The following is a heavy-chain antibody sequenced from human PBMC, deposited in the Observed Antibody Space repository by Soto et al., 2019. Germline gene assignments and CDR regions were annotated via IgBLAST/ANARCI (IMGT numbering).Heavy chain of an antibody. D-gene: IGHD3-16*01. Sequence: GGSLRLSCAASGFTFSSYGMHWVRQAPGKGLEWVAVISYDGSNKYYADSVKGRFTISRDNSKNTLCLQMNSLRAEDTAVYYCAKDRFVYYYGMGVWGQGTTVTVSS. CDR1: GFTFSSYG. CDR2: ISYDGSNK. CDR3: AKDRFVYYYGMGV. V-gene: IGHV3-30*18. J-gene: IGHJ6*02.